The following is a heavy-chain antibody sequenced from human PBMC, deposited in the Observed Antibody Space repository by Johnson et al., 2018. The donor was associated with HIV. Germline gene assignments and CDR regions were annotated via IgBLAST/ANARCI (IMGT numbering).Heavy chain of an antibody. V-gene: IGHV3-30*02. CDR1: GFAFSSYG. Sequence: QMQLVESGGGVVQPGGSLRLSCVASGFAFSSYGMHWVRQAPGKGLEWVSFIRYDGGNKSYGDSVKGRFTISRDNSKNTLYVQMISLRAEDTAVYYCAKERSTYYNFWSGSAGNDAFDIWGQWTMVTVSS. J-gene: IGHJ3*02. CDR3: AKERSTYYNFWSGSAGNDAFDI. D-gene: IGHD3-3*01. CDR2: IRYDGGNK.